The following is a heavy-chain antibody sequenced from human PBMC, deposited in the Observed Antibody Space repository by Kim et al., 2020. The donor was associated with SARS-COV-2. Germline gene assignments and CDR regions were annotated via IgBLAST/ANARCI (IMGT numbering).Heavy chain of an antibody. CDR2: ISYDGSNK. J-gene: IGHJ4*02. V-gene: IGHV3-30*18. Sequence: GGSLRLSCAASGFTFSSYGMHWVRQAPGKGLEWVAVISYDGSNKYYADSVKGRFTISRDNSKNTLYLQMNSLRAEDTAVYYCAKTFVEVWYYFDYWGQGTLVTVSS. CDR1: GFTFSSYG. D-gene: IGHD3-10*01. CDR3: AKTFVEVWYYFDY.